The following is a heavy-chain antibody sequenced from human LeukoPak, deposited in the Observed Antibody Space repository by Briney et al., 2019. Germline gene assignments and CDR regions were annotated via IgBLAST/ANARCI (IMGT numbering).Heavy chain of an antibody. Sequence: GESLKISCKGSGYSFTSYWISWVRQMPGKGLEWMGRIDPSDSYTNYSPSFQGHVTISADKSISTAYLQWSSLKASDTAMYYCARHPEDCGGDCYAAEFQHWGQGTLVTVSS. J-gene: IGHJ1*01. V-gene: IGHV5-10-1*01. CDR1: GYSFTSYW. CDR2: IDPSDSYT. CDR3: ARHPEDCGGDCYAAEFQH. D-gene: IGHD2-21*02.